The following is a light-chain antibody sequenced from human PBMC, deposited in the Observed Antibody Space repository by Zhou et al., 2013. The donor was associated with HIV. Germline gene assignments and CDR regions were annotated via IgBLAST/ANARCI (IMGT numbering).Light chain of an antibody. CDR2: TAS. J-gene: IGKJ2*01. V-gene: IGKV3-20*01. CDR3: QQYGQTPLT. Sequence: IVLTQSPATLSSSPGETVTLSCRASQSVTYDYLAWYQQKPGLAPRLLIHTASHRATGISDRFSGSGSGTDFTLTITKLEPEDFVAYYCQQYGQTPLTFGQGTRLEIK. CDR1: QSVTYDY.